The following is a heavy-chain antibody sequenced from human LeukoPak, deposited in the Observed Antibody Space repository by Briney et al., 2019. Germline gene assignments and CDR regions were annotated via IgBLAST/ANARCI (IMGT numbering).Heavy chain of an antibody. CDR3: TRDNSEVLRFLEWPTYYFDY. D-gene: IGHD3-3*01. CDR1: GFTFGDYA. CDR2: IRSKAYGGTT. J-gene: IGHJ4*02. Sequence: AGGSLRLSCTASGFTFGDYAMSWVRQAPGKGLEWVGFIRSKAYGGTTEYAASVKGRFTISRDDSKSIAYLQMNSLKTEDTAVYYCTRDNSEVLRFLEWPTYYFDYWGQGTLVTVSS. V-gene: IGHV3-49*04.